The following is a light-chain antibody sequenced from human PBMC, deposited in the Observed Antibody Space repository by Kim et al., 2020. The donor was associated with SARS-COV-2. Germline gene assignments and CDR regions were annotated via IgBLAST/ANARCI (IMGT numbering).Light chain of an antibody. V-gene: IGKV3-20*01. CDR1: QTVRSTS. CDR3: YQSVDTPLT. CDR2: ATS. Sequence: EIVLTQSPDTLCLSPGERATLSCRASQTVRSTSLAWYQQNRGQAPRLLIHATSTRAPGIPDRFSGSGSATDFTLTINGLEPEDSAVYYCYQSVDTPLTFGQGTRLEIK. J-gene: IGKJ5*01.